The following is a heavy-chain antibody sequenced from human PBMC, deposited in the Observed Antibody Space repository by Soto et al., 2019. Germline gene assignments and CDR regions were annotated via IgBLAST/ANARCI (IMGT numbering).Heavy chain of an antibody. V-gene: IGHV3-9*01. CDR3: AIAVSQVVVVAATDY. J-gene: IGHJ4*02. CDR1: GFTFDDYA. Sequence: EVQLVESGGGLVQPGRSLRLSCAASGFTFDDYAMHWVLQAPGKGLEWVPGISWNSGSLGYADSVKGRFTISRDNAKNSLYLQIDSLRAEDTALYYCAIAVSQVVVVAATDYWGQGTLVTFSS. CDR2: ISWNSGSL. D-gene: IGHD2-15*01.